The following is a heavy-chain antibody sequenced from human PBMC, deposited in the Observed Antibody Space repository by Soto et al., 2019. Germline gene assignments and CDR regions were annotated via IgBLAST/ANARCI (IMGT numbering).Heavy chain of an antibody. CDR3: ARHRYSYGVYYFDY. CDR1: GGSISNYY. J-gene: IGHJ4*02. CDR2: IYYSGST. Sequence: SETRSLTCIISGGSISNYYWSWIRQPPGKGLEWIGYIYYSGSTNYNPSLTSRVTISVDTSKNQFSLKLSSVTAADTAVYYCARHRYSYGVYYFDYWGQGTLVTVS. V-gene: IGHV4-59*08. D-gene: IGHD5-18*01.